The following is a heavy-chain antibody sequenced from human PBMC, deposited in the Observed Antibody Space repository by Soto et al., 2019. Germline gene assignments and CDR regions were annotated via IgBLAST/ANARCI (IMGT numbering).Heavy chain of an antibody. Sequence: QVQSVQSGAEVKKPGSSVKVSCDASGVTFNTYAINWVRQAPGQGLGWMGGIIPKSGTANYSQKFQGRVTITADESTRTDYMEVSSLRSEDTAVYYCARDRTPRYQYAMDVWGEGATVSVSS. CDR1: GVTFNTYA. D-gene: IGHD2-15*01. V-gene: IGHV1-69*01. J-gene: IGHJ6*04. CDR3: ARDRTPRYQYAMDV. CDR2: IIPKSGTA.